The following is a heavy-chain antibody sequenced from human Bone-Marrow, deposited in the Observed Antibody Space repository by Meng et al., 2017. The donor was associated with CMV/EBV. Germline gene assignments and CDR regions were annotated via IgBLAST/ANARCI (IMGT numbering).Heavy chain of an antibody. CDR3: ARIVVPAARVSYYYYGMDV. CDR2: INPSGGST. CDR1: GYTFTSYY. Sequence: ASVKVSCKASGYTFTSYYMHWVRQAPGQGLEWMGIINPSGGSTSYAQKFQGRVTMTRDKSTSTVYMELSSLRSEDTAVYYCARIVVPAARVSYYYYGMDVWGQGTTVTVSS. V-gene: IGHV1-46*01. J-gene: IGHJ6*02. D-gene: IGHD2-2*01.